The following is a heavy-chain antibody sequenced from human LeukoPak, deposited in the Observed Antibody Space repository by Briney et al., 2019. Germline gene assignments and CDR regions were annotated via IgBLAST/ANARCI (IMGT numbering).Heavy chain of an antibody. J-gene: IGHJ4*02. D-gene: IGHD3-3*01. CDR2: IIPIFGTA. Sequence: ASVKVSCKASGGTFSSYAIIWVRQAPGQGLEWMGGIIPIFGTANYAQKFQGRVTITADESTSTAYMELSSLRSEDTAVYYCARALDLEAPLFDYWGQGTLVTVSS. CDR1: GGTFSSYA. V-gene: IGHV1-69*01. CDR3: ARALDLEAPLFDY.